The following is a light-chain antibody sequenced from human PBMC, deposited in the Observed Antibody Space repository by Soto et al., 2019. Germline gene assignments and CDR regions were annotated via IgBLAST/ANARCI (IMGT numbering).Light chain of an antibody. V-gene: IGLV2-23*01. CDR2: EGT. CDR3: CSYAGSSTVV. J-gene: IGLJ2*01. Sequence: QSALTQPASVSGSPGQSITISCTGSSSDVGGYNLVSWYQQHPGKAPKVMIYEGTKRPSGVSNRFSGSKSGNTASLTISGLHAEDEADYYCCSYAGSSTVVFGGGTKVTVL. CDR1: SSDVGGYNL.